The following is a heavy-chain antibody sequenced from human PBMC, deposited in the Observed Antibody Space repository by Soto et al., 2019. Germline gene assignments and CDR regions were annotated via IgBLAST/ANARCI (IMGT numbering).Heavy chain of an antibody. J-gene: IGHJ6*03. Sequence: GGSLRLSCAASGFTFSSYAMHWVRQAPGKGLEYVSAISSNGGSTYYANSVKGRFTISRDNSKNTLYLQMGSLRAEGMAVYYCARGGDYYYYYMDVWGKGTTVTVSS. V-gene: IGHV3-64*01. CDR3: ARGGDYYYYYMDV. CDR2: ISSNGGST. CDR1: GFTFSSYA.